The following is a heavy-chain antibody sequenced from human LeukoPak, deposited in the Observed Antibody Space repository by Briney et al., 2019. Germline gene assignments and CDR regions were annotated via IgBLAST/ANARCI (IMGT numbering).Heavy chain of an antibody. CDR3: ARGPLPVDY. CDR1: GGSFSGYY. J-gene: IGHJ4*02. CDR2: INHSGST. V-gene: IGHV4-34*01. Sequence: SETLSLTCAVYGGSFSGYYWSWIRQPPGKGLEWIGEINHSGSTYYNPSLKSRVTISVDTSKNQFSLKLSSVTAADTAVYYCARGPLPVDYWGQGTLVTVSS.